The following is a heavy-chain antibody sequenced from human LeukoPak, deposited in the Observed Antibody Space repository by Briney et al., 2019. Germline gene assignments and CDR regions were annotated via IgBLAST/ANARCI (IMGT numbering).Heavy chain of an antibody. V-gene: IGHV4-31*03. J-gene: IGHJ4*02. CDR2: IYYSGST. D-gene: IGHD3-10*01. CDR3: ARDSDWFGSY. Sequence: SETLSLTCTVSGGSISSGGYYWSWIRQHPGKGLEWIGYIYYSGSTYYNPSLKNRVTISVDTSKNQFSLKLSSVTAADTAVYYCARDSDWFGSYWGQGTLVTVSS. CDR1: GGSISSGGYY.